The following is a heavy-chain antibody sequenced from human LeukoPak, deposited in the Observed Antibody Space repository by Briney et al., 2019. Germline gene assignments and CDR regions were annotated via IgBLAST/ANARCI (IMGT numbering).Heavy chain of an antibody. D-gene: IGHD3-22*01. J-gene: IGHJ4*02. Sequence: GGSLRLSCAASGFTFSNYWMHWVRQAPGKGLEWVSFIYSGGNTYYADSVKGRFTISRDNSKNTVHLQMNSLRAEDTAMYYCARRAGDYSHPYDYWGQGTLVTVSS. CDR3: ARRAGDYSHPYDY. CDR2: IYSGGNT. CDR1: GFTFSNYW. V-gene: IGHV3-53*01.